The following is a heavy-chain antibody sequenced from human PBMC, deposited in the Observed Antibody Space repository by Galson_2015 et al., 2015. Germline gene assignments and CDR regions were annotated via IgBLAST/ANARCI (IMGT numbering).Heavy chain of an antibody. CDR2: IYYSGST. J-gene: IGHJ4*02. CDR3: ARVRNIVATISYFDY. CDR1: GGSVGSGSYY. V-gene: IGHV4-61*01. D-gene: IGHD5-12*01. Sequence: ETLSLTCTVSGGSVGSGSYYWSWIRQPPGKGLEWIGYIYYSGSTNYNPSLKSRVTISVDTSKNQFSLKLSSVTAADTAVYYCARVRNIVATISYFDYWGQGTLVTASS.